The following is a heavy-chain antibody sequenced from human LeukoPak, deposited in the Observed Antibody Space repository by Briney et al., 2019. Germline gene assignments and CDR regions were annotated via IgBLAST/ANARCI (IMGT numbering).Heavy chain of an antibody. D-gene: IGHD6-13*01. V-gene: IGHV1-8*03. CDR3: ARGAGSSSFSCYYYMDV. J-gene: IGHJ6*03. CDR2: MNPNSGNT. CDR1: GYTFTSYD. Sequence: ASVKVSCKASGYTFTSYDINWVRQATGQGLESMGWMNPNSGNTGYAQKFQGRVTITRNTSISTAYMELSSLRSEDTAVYYCARGAGSSSFSCYYYMDVWGKGTTVTVSS.